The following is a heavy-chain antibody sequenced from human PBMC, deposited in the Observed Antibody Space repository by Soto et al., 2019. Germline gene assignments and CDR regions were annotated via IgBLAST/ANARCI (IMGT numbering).Heavy chain of an antibody. CDR3: AKNGRYYEDSRGYYYYDYFDY. CDR1: GFTFSSYA. J-gene: IGHJ4*02. V-gene: IGHV3-23*01. CDR2: ICGSGGST. D-gene: IGHD3-22*01. Sequence: HPGGSLRLSCAASGFTFSSYAMSWVRQAPGKGLEWVSAICGSGGSTYYADSVKGRFTISRDNSKNTLYLQMNSLGTVDTAVYYFAKNGRYYEDSRGYYYYDYFDYWGQGTLVTVSS.